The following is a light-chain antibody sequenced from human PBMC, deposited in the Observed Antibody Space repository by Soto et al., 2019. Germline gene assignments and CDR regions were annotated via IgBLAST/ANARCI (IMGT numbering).Light chain of an antibody. CDR1: QGVSSSY. CDR2: DVS. CDR3: QQRNDWQVT. J-gene: IGKJ5*01. V-gene: IGKV3D-11*01. Sequence: VLTQSPCTLSLSTGERATLSCRASQGVSSSYLAWYQQKPGQAPRLLIYDVSNRATGIPARFSGSGSGTDFTLTISSLEPGDFAVYYCQQRNDWQVTFGQGTRLEVK.